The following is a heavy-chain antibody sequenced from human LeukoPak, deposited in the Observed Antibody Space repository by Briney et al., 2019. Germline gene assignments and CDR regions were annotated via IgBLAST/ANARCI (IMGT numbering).Heavy chain of an antibody. CDR3: ARDVGSDF. J-gene: IGHJ4*02. CDR1: GFTFSAYY. CDR2: ISDSGTTV. Sequence: GGSLRLSCAASGFTFSAYYMTWIRQAPGEGLQWVSYISDSGTTVEYTDSVKGRFTISRDNAKNALYLQMNSLRVEDTGIYYCARDVGSDFWGQGTLVSVSS. V-gene: IGHV3-11*04.